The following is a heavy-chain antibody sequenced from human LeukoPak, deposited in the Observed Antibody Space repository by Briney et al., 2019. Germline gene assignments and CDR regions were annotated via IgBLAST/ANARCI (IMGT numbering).Heavy chain of an antibody. J-gene: IGHJ4*02. V-gene: IGHV4-30-4*01. CDR3: VRDVGGRTFDY. CDR1: GGSISSGDYY. Sequence: PSETLSLTCTVSGGSISSGDYYWSWVRQPPGKGLEWIGYIYYSGSTYYNPSLKSRVTLSVDKSKNQFSLKLSSVTAADTAVYYCVRDVGGRTFDYWGQGTLVTVSS. D-gene: IGHD3-16*01. CDR2: IYYSGST.